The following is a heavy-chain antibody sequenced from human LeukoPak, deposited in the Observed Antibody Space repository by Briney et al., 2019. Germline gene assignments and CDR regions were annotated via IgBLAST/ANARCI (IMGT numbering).Heavy chain of an antibody. CDR1: GYSISSGYY. CDR3: ASHYGDYVTIEFQH. CDR2: IYHSGGT. D-gene: IGHD4-17*01. J-gene: IGHJ1*01. V-gene: IGHV4-38-2*01. Sequence: SETLSLTCAVSGYSISSGYYWGWIRQPPGKGLEWIGSIYHSGGTYYNPSLKSRVTISVDTSKNQFSLKLSSVTAADTAVYYCASHYGDYVTIEFQHWGQGTLVTVSS.